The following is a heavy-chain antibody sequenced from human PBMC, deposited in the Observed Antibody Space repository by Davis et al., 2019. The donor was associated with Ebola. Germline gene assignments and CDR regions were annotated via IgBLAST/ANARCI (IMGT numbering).Heavy chain of an antibody. D-gene: IGHD1-7*01. CDR2: IKSKTDGGTT. CDR3: TTLSYGGNYYFDQ. V-gene: IGHV3-15*01. Sequence: GESLKISCAASGFSFSNAWMSWVRQAPGKGLEWVGRIKSKTDGGTTDYAAPVKGRFTISRDDSKNTLYLQMNSLKTEDTAVYYCTTLSYGGNYYFDQWGQGSLVTVSS. J-gene: IGHJ4*02. CDR1: GFSFSNAW.